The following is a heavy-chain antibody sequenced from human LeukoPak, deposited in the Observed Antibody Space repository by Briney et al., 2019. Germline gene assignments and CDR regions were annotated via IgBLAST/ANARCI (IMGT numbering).Heavy chain of an antibody. CDR3: ARAEGYYDCSGYRGGSASVSY. V-gene: IGHV4-34*01. J-gene: IGHJ4*02. Sequence: SETLSLTCAVYVGSFSGYYWTWIRQPPGKGLEWIGEINHSGSTNYNPSLKSRVTISVDTSKNQFSLKLSSVTAADTAVYFCARAEGYYDCSGYRGGSASVSYWGQGTRVTVSS. CDR2: INHSGST. CDR1: VGSFSGYY. D-gene: IGHD3-22*01.